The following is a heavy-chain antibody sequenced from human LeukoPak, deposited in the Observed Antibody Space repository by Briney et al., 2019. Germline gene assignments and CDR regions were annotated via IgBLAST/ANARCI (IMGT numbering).Heavy chain of an antibody. D-gene: IGHD6-13*01. J-gene: IGHJ4*02. CDR2: IYPGDSDT. Sequence: GESLKISCKGSGYSFTNYWIGWVRQMPGKSLERMGIIYPGDSDTRYSPSFQGQVLISVDKSISTAYLQWGSLKASDTAIYYCARWGSSAAPFDYWGQGTLVTVSS. V-gene: IGHV5-51*01. CDR3: ARWGSSAAPFDY. CDR1: GYSFTNYW.